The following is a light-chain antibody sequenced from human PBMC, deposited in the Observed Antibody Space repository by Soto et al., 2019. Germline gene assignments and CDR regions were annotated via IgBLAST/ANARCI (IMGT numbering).Light chain of an antibody. V-gene: IGKV3-11*01. CDR1: QSVRSY. J-gene: IGKJ5*01. CDR2: DAS. Sequence: ESMLTQSPATLSLSPGERATLSCRASQSVRSYLAWYQQKPGQAPRLLIYDASNRAPGIPARFSGSGSETDFTLTISRLEPEDFAVYYCQQYDNSPITFGQGKRLEIK. CDR3: QQYDNSPIT.